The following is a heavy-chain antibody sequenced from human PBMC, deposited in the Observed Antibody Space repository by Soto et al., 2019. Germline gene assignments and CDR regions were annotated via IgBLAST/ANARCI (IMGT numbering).Heavy chain of an antibody. CDR2: IIPIFGTA. CDR3: ASWDSSGYGLFDY. D-gene: IGHD3-22*01. J-gene: IGHJ4*02. CDR1: GGTFSSYA. Sequence: GASVKVSCKASGGTFSSYAISWVRQAPGQGLEWMGGIIPIFGTANYAQKFQGRVTITADESTSTAYMELSSLRSEDTAVYYCASWDSSGYGLFDYWGQGTLVTVS. V-gene: IGHV1-69*13.